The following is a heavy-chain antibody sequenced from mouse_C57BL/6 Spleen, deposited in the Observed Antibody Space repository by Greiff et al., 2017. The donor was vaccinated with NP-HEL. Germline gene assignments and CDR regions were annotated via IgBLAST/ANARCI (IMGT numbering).Heavy chain of an antibody. CDR3: ARPGDNWDFAY. CDR2: ISSCSSTI. D-gene: IGHD4-1*01. Sequence: EVKLVESGGGLVKPGGSLKLSCAASGFTFSDYGMHWVRQAPEKGLEWVAFISSCSSTIYYADTLKGRFTISRDNAKNTLYLQMTSLRSEDTAMYYCARPGDNWDFAYWGQGTLVTVSS. CDR1: GFTFSDYG. J-gene: IGHJ3*01. V-gene: IGHV5-17*01.